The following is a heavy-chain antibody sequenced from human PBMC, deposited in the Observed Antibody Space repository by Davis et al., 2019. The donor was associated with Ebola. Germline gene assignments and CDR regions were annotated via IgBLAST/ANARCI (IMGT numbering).Heavy chain of an antibody. J-gene: IGHJ4*02. V-gene: IGHV3-30*18. CDR1: GFTFSSYA. CDR2: ISYDGSNK. D-gene: IGHD3-22*01. CDR3: AKCYDSSGYYSDY. Sequence: PGGSLRLSCAASGFTFSSYAMHWVRQAPGKGLEWVAVISYDGSNKYYADSVKGRFTISRDNSKNTLYLQMNSLRAEDTAVYYCAKCYDSSGYYSDYWGQGTLVTVSS.